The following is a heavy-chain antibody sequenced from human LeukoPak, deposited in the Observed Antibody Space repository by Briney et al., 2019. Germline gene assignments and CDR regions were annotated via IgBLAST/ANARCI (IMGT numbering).Heavy chain of an antibody. V-gene: IGHV3-23*01. CDR1: GFTFSSYA. CDR2: ISGGYTAAT. Sequence: GGSLRLPCAASGFTFSSYAMSWVRQAPGKGLEWVSAISGGYTAATDYADSVKGRFTISRDNYDNTLYLEMNSLRAEDTALYYCAKARDAYNYYWFDPWGQGTLVTVSS. D-gene: IGHD5-24*01. CDR3: AKARDAYNYYWFDP. J-gene: IGHJ5*02.